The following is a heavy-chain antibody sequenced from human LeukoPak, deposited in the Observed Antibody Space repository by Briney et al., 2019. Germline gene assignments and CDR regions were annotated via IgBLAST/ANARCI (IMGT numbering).Heavy chain of an antibody. D-gene: IGHD2-2*01. CDR1: GGTFSSYA. J-gene: IGHJ6*02. CDR2: IIPIFGTA. V-gene: IGHV1-69*13. Sequence: GASVKVSCKASGGTFSSYAISWVRQAPGQGLEWMGGIIPIFGTANYAQKFQGRVTITADESTSTAYMELSSLRSEDTAVYYCARLYCSSTSCYAGEWGVNYYYGMDVWGQGTTVTVSS. CDR3: ARLYCSSTSCYAGEWGVNYYYGMDV.